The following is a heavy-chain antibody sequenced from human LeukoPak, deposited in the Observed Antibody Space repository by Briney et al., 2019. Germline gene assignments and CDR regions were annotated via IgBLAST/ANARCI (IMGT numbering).Heavy chain of an antibody. CDR1: GYMFSGFG. D-gene: IGHD3-22*01. CDR3: AREGGHIVVITTRKAFDH. J-gene: IGHJ4*02. Sequence: ASVKVSCKAPGYMFSGFGISWIRQVPGQGPEWMGWISGHDGNTVYAEKFKGRLTLTTDASTNTAYMDLSSLKSDDTALYYCAREGGHIVVITTRKAFDHWGQGTLVTVSS. V-gene: IGHV1-18*01. CDR2: ISGHDGNT.